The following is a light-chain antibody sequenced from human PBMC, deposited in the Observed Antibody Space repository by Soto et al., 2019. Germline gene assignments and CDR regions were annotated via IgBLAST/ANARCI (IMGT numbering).Light chain of an antibody. CDR2: DSN. V-gene: IGLV1-40*01. Sequence: QSVLTQPPSVSGAPGQRVTISCTGSSSNIGAGRDVHWYRQLPGAAPKFLISDSNHRPSGVPDRFSVSKSGASASLAITGLRAEEAGDYFCQSYSTSMSGLYVFGTGTKVTVL. CDR3: QSYSTSMSGLYV. J-gene: IGLJ1*01. CDR1: SSNIGAGRD.